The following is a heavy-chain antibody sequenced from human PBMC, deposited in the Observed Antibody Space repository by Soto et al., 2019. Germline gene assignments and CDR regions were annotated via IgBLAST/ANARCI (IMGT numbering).Heavy chain of an antibody. D-gene: IGHD3-9*01. CDR3: AKETRYFDWLFGYGMDV. CDR1: GFTFSSYG. V-gene: IGHV3-30*18. J-gene: IGHJ6*02. CDR2: ISYDGSNK. Sequence: GGSLRLSCAASGFTFSSYGIHWVRQAPGKGLEWVAVISYDGSNKYYADSVKGRFTISRDNSKNTLYLQMNSLRAEDTAVYYCAKETRYFDWLFGYGMDVWGQGTTVTVSS.